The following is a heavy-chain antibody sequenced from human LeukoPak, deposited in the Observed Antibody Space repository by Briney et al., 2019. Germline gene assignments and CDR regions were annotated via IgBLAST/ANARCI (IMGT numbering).Heavy chain of an antibody. CDR3: ARHRGPSLHSSGYFDY. J-gene: IGHJ4*02. CDR1: GFPFSGCA. D-gene: IGHD3-22*01. CDR2: ISHDGTNE. V-gene: IGHV3-30-3*01. Sequence: GRSLRLSCAASGFPFSGCAIHWVRQAPGKGLEWVAVISHDGTNEYYADSVKGRFTISRDNSKNTLYLQMNSLRTEDTAVYYCARHRGPSLHSSGYFDYWGQGTLVTVSS.